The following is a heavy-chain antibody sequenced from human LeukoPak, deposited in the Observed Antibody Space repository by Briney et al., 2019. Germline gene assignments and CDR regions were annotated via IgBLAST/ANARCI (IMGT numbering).Heavy chain of an antibody. D-gene: IGHD6-19*01. J-gene: IGHJ1*01. CDR3: ARMGYSSGWYRTEYFHY. V-gene: IGHV3-7*05. CDR1: GFTFSSYW. Sequence: GGSLRLSCAASGFTFSSYWMSWVRQAPGKGLEWVANVKQDGSEKYYVDSVKGRFTISRDNAKNSLYLQMNSLRAEDTGVYYCARMGYSSGWYRTEYFHYWGQGTLVTVSS. CDR2: VKQDGSEK.